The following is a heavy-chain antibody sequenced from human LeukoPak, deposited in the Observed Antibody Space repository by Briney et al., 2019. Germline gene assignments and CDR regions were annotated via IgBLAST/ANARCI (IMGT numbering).Heavy chain of an antibody. CDR3: ARNPVLRFLEWFYFDY. J-gene: IGHJ4*02. V-gene: IGHV4-34*01. D-gene: IGHD3-3*01. Sequence: SETLSLTCAVYGGSFSGYYWSWIRQPPGKGLEWIGEINHSGSTNYNPSLKSRVTISVDTSKNQFSLKLSSVTAADTAVYYCARNPVLRFLEWFYFDYWGQGTLVTVSS. CDR1: GGSFSGYY. CDR2: INHSGST.